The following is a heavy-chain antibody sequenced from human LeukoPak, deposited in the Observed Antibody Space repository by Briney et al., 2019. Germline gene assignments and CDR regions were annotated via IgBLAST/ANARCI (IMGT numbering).Heavy chain of an antibody. Sequence: SETLSLTCSVSVGSITRHYWSWIRQPPGKGLEWIGYIYYSGSTNYNPSLKSRVTLSIDTSKNQFSLKLSSVTAADTAVYYCARVLRLGSGWLKDQGYYFDYWGQGTLVTVSS. V-gene: IGHV4-59*11. CDR3: ARVLRLGSGWLKDQGYYFDY. CDR1: VGSITRHY. CDR2: IYYSGST. J-gene: IGHJ4*02. D-gene: IGHD6-19*01.